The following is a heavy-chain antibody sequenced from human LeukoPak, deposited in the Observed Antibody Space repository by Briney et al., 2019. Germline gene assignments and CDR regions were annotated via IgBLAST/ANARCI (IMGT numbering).Heavy chain of an antibody. CDR2: ISGSGGST. V-gene: IGHV3-23*01. D-gene: IGHD6-13*01. J-gene: IGHJ4*02. CDR1: GFTFSSYG. CDR3: AKDLSMGSSWYPLGY. Sequence: TGGSLRLSCAASGFTFSSYGMHWVRQAPGKGLEWVSAISGSGGSTYYADSVKGRFTISRDNSKNTLYLQMNSLRAEDTAVYYWAKDLSMGSSWYPLGYWGQGTLVTVSS.